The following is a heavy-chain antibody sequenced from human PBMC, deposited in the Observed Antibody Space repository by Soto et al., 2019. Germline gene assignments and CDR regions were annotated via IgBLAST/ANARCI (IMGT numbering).Heavy chain of an antibody. Sequence: QVQLVQSGAEVKKPGASVKVSCKASGYTFTSYAMHWVRQAPGQRLEWMGWINAGNGNTKYSQKFHGRVTITRDTTASTAYMELSSLRSEDTAVYYCARVNVYYYGSGRRWFDYWGQGTLVTVSS. J-gene: IGHJ4*02. V-gene: IGHV1-3*01. D-gene: IGHD3-10*01. CDR3: ARVNVYYYGSGRRWFDY. CDR1: GYTFTSYA. CDR2: INAGNGNT.